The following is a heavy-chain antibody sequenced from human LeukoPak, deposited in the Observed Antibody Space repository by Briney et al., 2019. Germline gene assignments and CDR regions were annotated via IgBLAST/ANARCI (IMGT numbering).Heavy chain of an antibody. J-gene: IGHJ4*02. CDR2: IYHSGNT. CDR1: GDSISSYY. Sequence: PSETLSLTCTVSGDSISSYYWSWIRQPPGKGLEWIGYIYHSGNTNYNPSLKSRVTISADTSKDQFSLKLASVTAADTAVYYCATGYSSTWYYFDYWGQGTLVTVSS. V-gene: IGHV4-59*01. D-gene: IGHD6-13*01. CDR3: ATGYSSTWYYFDY.